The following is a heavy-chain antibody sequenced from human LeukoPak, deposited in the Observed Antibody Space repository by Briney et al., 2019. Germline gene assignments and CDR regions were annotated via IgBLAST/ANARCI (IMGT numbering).Heavy chain of an antibody. V-gene: IGHV4-59*01. J-gene: IGHJ4*02. CDR3: ARGEDYFDY. Sequence: SETLSLTCTVSGGSISSYYWSWIRQPPGKEREWIGYIYYSGSTNYNPSLKSRVTISVDTSKNQFSLKLISVTAADTAVYYCARGEDYFDYWGQGTLVTVSS. D-gene: IGHD1-26*01. CDR1: GGSISSYY. CDR2: IYYSGST.